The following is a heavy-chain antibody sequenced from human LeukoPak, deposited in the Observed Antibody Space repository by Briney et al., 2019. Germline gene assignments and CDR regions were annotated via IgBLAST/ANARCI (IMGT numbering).Heavy chain of an antibody. CDR2: ISGSGGST. CDR1: GFTFSSYA. J-gene: IGHJ5*02. CDR3: AKDYSYGYGDYVTWFDP. V-gene: IGHV3-23*01. Sequence: AGSLRLSCAASGFTFSSYAMSWVRQAPGKGLEWVSAISGSGGSTYYADSVKGRFTISRDNSKNTLYLQMNSLRAEDTAVYYCAKDYSYGYGDYVTWFDPWGQGTLVTVSS. D-gene: IGHD4-17*01.